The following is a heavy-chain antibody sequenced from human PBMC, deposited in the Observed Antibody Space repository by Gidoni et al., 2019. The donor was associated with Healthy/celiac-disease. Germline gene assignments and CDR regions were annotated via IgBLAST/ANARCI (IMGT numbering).Heavy chain of an antibody. D-gene: IGHD5-18*01. CDR1: GFTFSSYW. Sequence: EVQLVESGGGLVQPGGSLRLSCAASGFTFSSYWMHWVRQAPVKGLVWVSRINSDGSSTSYADSVKGRFTISRDNAKNTLYLQMNSLRAEDTAVYYCASWIQLTYGMDVWGQGTTVTVSS. V-gene: IGHV3-74*01. J-gene: IGHJ6*02. CDR2: INSDGSST. CDR3: ASWIQLTYGMDV.